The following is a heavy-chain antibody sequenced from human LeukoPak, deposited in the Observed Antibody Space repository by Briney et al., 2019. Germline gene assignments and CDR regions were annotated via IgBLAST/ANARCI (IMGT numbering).Heavy chain of an antibody. Sequence: QTGGSLRLSCAASGFTVSSNYMSWVRQAPGKGLEWVSVIYSGGSTYYADSVKGRFTISRDNSKNTLYLQMNSLRAEDTAVYYCARDRSPSAAGYYYGMDVWGQGTTVTVSS. J-gene: IGHJ6*02. CDR3: ARDRSPSAAGYYYGMDV. CDR1: GFTVSSNY. V-gene: IGHV3-66*01. CDR2: IYSGGST. D-gene: IGHD6-13*01.